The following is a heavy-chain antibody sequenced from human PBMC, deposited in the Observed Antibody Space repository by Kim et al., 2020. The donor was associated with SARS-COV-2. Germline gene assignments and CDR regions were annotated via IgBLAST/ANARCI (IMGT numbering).Heavy chain of an antibody. J-gene: IGHJ1*01. D-gene: IGHD1-26*01. CDR3: ASVPGVGATAYFQH. CDR1: GGSISSYY. V-gene: IGHV4-59*08. Sequence: SETLSLTCTVSGGSISSYYWSWIRQPPGKGLEWIGYIYYSGSTNYNPSLKSRVTISVDTSKNQFSLKLSSVTAADTAVYYCASVPGVGATAYFQHWGQGT. CDR2: IYYSGST.